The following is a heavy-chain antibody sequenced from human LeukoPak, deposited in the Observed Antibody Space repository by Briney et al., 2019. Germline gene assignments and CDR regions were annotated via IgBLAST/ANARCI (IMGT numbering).Heavy chain of an antibody. CDR1: GGSISSHY. Sequence: SETLSLTCTVSGGSISSHYWSWIRQPPGKGLEWIGYIYSSGSTKYNPSLKSRVTISVDTSKNQFSLKLSSVTAADTAVYYCARYGGGGGGDWFDSWGQGTPVTVSS. J-gene: IGHJ5*01. CDR2: IYSSGST. CDR3: ARYGGGGGGDWFDS. V-gene: IGHV4-4*09. D-gene: IGHD3-16*01.